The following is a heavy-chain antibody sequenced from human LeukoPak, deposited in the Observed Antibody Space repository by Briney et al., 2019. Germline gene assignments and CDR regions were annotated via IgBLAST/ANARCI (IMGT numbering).Heavy chain of an antibody. Sequence: PSETLSLTCTVSGGSFSSGTNYWSWIRQPPGKGLEWIGDVYYSGGSTYNPSLKSRVTISGDMSKSQFSLRLRPLTAEDTAVYYCARLSRVNVPHNQLAFVIWGQGTKVTVSS. CDR3: ARLSRVNVPHNQLAFVI. J-gene: IGHJ3*02. CDR2: VYYSGGS. CDR1: GGSFSSGTNY. D-gene: IGHD2-2*01. V-gene: IGHV4-61*01.